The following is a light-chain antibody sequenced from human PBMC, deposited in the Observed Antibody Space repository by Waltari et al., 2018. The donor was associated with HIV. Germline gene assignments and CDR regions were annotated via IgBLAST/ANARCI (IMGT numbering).Light chain of an antibody. V-gene: IGKV4-1*01. CDR3: QQYYSTPYT. J-gene: IGKJ2*01. CDR1: QNVLYSSNNKNY. CDR2: WAS. Sequence: DIVMTQSPDSLAVSLGERATINCKYSQNVLYSSNNKNYLAWYQQKPGQPPKLLIYWASTRESGVPDRFSGSGSGTDFTLTISSLQAEDVAVYYCQQYYSTPYTFGQGTKLEI.